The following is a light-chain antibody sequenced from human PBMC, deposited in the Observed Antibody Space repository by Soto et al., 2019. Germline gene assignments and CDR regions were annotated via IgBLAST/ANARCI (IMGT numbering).Light chain of an antibody. CDR1: QGISSC. CDR2: AAS. J-gene: IGKJ4*02. Sequence: DIQLTQSPSFLSASVGDRVTITCRASQGISSCLAWYQQTPGKAPKLLIYAASTLQSGVPSRFSGSRSGTEFTLTLRSLQSEDFATYYCQQLKSYPLTFGGRTKGEIK. CDR3: QQLKSYPLT. V-gene: IGKV1-9*01.